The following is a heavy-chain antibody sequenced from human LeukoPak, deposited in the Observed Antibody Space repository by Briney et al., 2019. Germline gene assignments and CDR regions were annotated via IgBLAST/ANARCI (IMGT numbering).Heavy chain of an antibody. V-gene: IGHV3-7*01. D-gene: IGHD4/OR15-4a*01. Sequence: GGSLRLSCAASGFSLTTYWMSWVRQAPGKGLEWVANIKQDGTEKYYVDSVKGRFTISRDNAKNSVYLQMNSLRSEDTAVYYCARDVDYANPRHDYWGQGTLVTVSS. CDR1: GFSLTTYW. CDR2: IKQDGTEK. CDR3: ARDVDYANPRHDY. J-gene: IGHJ4*02.